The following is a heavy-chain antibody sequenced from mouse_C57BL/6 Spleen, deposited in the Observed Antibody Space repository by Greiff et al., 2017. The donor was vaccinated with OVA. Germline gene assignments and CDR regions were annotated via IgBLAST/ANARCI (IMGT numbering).Heavy chain of an antibody. V-gene: IGHV1-50*01. CDR3: ARGGTTVVFDY. D-gene: IGHD1-1*01. CDR2: IVPSDIYT. CDR1: GYTFTSYW. J-gene: IGHJ2*01. Sequence: QVQLQQPGADLVKPGASVKLSCQASGYTFTSYWLPWVNQRPGQGLEWIGGIVPSDIYTNYTQKFKGRAPLTEDTSSSTAYRQLSRLTSEDSAVYYGARGGTTVVFDYWGQGTTLTVSA.